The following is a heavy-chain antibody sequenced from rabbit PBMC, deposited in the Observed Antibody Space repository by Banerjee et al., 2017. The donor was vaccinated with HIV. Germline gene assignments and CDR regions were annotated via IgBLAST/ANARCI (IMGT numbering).Heavy chain of an antibody. CDR1: GFTLSSYY. CDR3: ARDLTDAIGWNFGW. CDR2: IDPVFGIT. Sequence: QLVESGGGLVQPGGSLKLSCKASGFTLSSYYMNWVRQAPGKGLEWIGYIDPVFGITYYANWVNGRFSISRENAQNTVFLQMTSLTAADTATYFCARDLTDAIGWNFGWWGPGTLVTVS. D-gene: IGHD4-1*01. V-gene: IGHV1S7*01. J-gene: IGHJ4*01.